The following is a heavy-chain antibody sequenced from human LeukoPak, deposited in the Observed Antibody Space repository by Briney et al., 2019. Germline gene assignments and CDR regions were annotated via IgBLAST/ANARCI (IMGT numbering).Heavy chain of an antibody. CDR3: ARDYYDSSGDYGMDV. J-gene: IGHJ6*02. D-gene: IGHD3-22*01. V-gene: IGHV3-66*01. CDR1: GFTVSSNY. Sequence: GGSLRLSCAASGFTVSSNYMSWVRQAPGKGLEWVSVIYSGGSTYYADSVKGRFTISRDNSKNTLYLQMNSLRAEDTAVYYCARDYYDSSGDYGMDVWGQGTTVTVSS. CDR2: IYSGGST.